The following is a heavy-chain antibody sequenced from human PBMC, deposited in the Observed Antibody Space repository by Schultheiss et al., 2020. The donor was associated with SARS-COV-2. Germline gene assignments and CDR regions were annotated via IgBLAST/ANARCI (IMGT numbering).Heavy chain of an antibody. CDR2: ISWNSGSI. J-gene: IGHJ4*02. Sequence: GGSLRLSCAASGFTFDDYAMHWVRQAPGKGLEWVSGISWNSGSIGYADSVKGRFTISRENAKNSLYLQMNSLRAGDTAVYYCARGRWGELPDYWGQGTLVTVSS. V-gene: IGHV3-9*01. CDR3: ARGRWGELPDY. CDR1: GFTFDDYA. D-gene: IGHD1-26*01.